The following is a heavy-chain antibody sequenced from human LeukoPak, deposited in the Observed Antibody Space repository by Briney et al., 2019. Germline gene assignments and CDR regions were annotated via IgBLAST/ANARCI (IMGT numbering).Heavy chain of an antibody. J-gene: IGHJ4*02. V-gene: IGHV3-23*01. Sequence: GGSLRLSCAASGFTFSSYAMSWVRQAPGKGLEWVSAISGSGGSTYYADSVKGRFTISRDNSKNMLYLQMNSLRAEDTAVYYCAKHRGLSGWYETYYFDYWGQGTLVTVSS. D-gene: IGHD6-19*01. CDR3: AKHRGLSGWYETYYFDY. CDR1: GFTFSSYA. CDR2: ISGSGGST.